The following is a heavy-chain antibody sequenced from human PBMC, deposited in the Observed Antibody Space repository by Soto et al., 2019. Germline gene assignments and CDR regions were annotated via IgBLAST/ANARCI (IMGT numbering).Heavy chain of an antibody. D-gene: IGHD6-13*01. V-gene: IGHV3-23*01. CDR1: GFTFSSYA. CDR2: ISGSGGST. CDR3: AKPPPARAAAGMYYYYGMDV. J-gene: IGHJ6*02. Sequence: GGSLRLSCAASGFTFSSYAMSWVRQAPGKGLEWVSAISGSGGSTYYADSVKGRFTISRDNSKNTLYLQMNSLRAEDTAVYYCAKPPPARAAAGMYYYYGMDVWGQGTTVTVSS.